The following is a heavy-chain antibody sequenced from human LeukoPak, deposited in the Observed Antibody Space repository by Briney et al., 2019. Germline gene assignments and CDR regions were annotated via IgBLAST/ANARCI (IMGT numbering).Heavy chain of an antibody. CDR2: ISYDGSNK. D-gene: IGHD6-13*01. V-gene: IGHV3-30*18. Sequence: GGSLRLSCAASGFTLSSYNMNWVRQAPGKGLEWVALISYDGSNKYFADPVKGRFTISRDNSKNTLYLQMHSLRAGDTAVYYCAKDNVAAAGRYFDYWGQGTLVTVSS. CDR3: AKDNVAAAGRYFDY. CDR1: GFTLSSYN. J-gene: IGHJ4*02.